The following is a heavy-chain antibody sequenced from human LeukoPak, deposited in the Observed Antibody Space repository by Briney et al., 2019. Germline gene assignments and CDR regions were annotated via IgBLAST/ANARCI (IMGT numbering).Heavy chain of an antibody. V-gene: IGHV1-8*01. CDR1: GYTFTSYD. D-gene: IGHD3-3*01. CDR3: ARAPTYYDFWSGYTDYYYYGMDV. Sequence: ASVKVPCKASGYTFTSYDINWVRQATGQGLEWMGWMNPNSGNTGYAQKFQGRVTMTRNTSISTAYMEPSSLRSEDTAVYYCARAPTYYDFWSGYTDYYYYGMDVWGQGTTVTASS. CDR2: MNPNSGNT. J-gene: IGHJ6*02.